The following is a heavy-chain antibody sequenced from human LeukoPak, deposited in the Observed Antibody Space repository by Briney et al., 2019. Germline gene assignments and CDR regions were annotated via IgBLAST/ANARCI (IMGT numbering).Heavy chain of an antibody. Sequence: PSETLSLTCAVSGGSISSSNWWSWVRQPPGKGLEWIGEINHSGSTNYNPSLKSRVTISVDTSKNQFSLKLSSVTAADTAVYYCARVKRSYDSSGYYYGPRGSFVGPPSGAFDIWGQGTMVTVSS. J-gene: IGHJ3*02. CDR3: ARVKRSYDSSGYYYGPRGSFVGPPSGAFDI. D-gene: IGHD3-22*01. CDR2: INHSGST. CDR1: GGSISSSNW. V-gene: IGHV4-4*02.